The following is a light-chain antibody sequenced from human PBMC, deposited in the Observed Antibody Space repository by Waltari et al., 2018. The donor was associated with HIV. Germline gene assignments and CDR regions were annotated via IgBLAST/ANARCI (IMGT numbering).Light chain of an antibody. CDR1: TSNIGSHN. Sequence: QSALTQAPSASGTPGPRVDISCSGATSNIGSHNVNWYQHLPGAAPKLLIYDNNQRPSGIPDRFSGSKSGSSASLAITGLQSDDEADFYCSTWDDNLNGPVFGGGTRLTVL. CDR2: DNN. CDR3: STWDDNLNGPV. J-gene: IGLJ3*02. V-gene: IGLV1-44*01.